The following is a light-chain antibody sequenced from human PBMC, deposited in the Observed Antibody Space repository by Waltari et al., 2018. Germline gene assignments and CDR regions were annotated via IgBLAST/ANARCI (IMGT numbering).Light chain of an antibody. J-gene: IGLJ2*01. Sequence: QSVLTQPPSVSGAPGQRVTISCTGSSSNIGAGYDVHWYQQFPGTAPKLLIYHNSNRPSGVPDRFSGSKSGTSASLAITGLLAEDEADYYCQSFDSSLNAVLFGGGTKLTV. CDR1: SSNIGAGYD. CDR2: HNS. V-gene: IGLV1-40*01. CDR3: QSFDSSLNAVL.